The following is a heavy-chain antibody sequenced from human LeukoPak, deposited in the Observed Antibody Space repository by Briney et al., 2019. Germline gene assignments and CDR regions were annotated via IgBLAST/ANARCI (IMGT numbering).Heavy chain of an antibody. CDR3: ARLHHDYGSGTYGGAYNYYMDV. D-gene: IGHD3-10*01. Sequence: SETLSLTCSVSSGFISSYYWTWIRQSPGKGLEWIGYIYYTGSTSYNPPLQSRVTISVDTSKNQFSLRLNSVTAADTAVYYCARLHHDYGSGTYGGAYNYYMDVWGKGTTVTVSS. J-gene: IGHJ6*03. V-gene: IGHV4-59*01. CDR2: IYYTGST. CDR1: SGFISSYY.